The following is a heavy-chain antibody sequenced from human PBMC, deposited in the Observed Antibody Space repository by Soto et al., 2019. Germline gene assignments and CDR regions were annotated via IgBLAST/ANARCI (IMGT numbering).Heavy chain of an antibody. D-gene: IGHD6-13*01. V-gene: IGHV6-1*01. J-gene: IGHJ5*01. CDR2: TYYRSKWDN. CDR1: GDSVSSNSAA. Sequence: SQTLSLTCAISGDSVSSNSAAWNWIRQSPSRGLEWLGRTYYRSKWDNDYAVSVKSRITINPDTSKNQFFLQLNSVTPEDTAVYYCAREMWAVAGSINWFDPWGQGTLVTVSS. CDR3: AREMWAVAGSINWFDP.